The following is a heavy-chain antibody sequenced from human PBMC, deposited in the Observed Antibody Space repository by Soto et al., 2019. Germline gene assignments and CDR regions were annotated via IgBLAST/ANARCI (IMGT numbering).Heavy chain of an antibody. V-gene: IGHV4-39*01. CDR1: GGSIGSNNYY. J-gene: IGHJ3*02. Sequence: SETLSLTCTVSGGSIGSNNYYWAWIRQPPGKGLEWIGSIYYTGSTYYNPSLKSRVTISVDTSKNQFSLKLSSVTAADTAVYYCATPAYYYDSSGYYDAFDIWGQGTMVTVSS. CDR2: IYYTGST. D-gene: IGHD3-22*01. CDR3: ATPAYYYDSSGYYDAFDI.